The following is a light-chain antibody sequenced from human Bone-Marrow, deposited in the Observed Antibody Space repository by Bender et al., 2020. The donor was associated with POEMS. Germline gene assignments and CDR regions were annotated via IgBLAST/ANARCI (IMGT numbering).Light chain of an antibody. J-gene: IGLJ3*02. CDR3: CSYAENNFFV. CDR1: ASDIGSYNF. CDR2: EGD. Sequence: QSVLTQPPSVSGSPGQSITFSCTGTASDIGSYNFVSWYQQHPGKAPKLVIYEGDKRPSGISSRFSGSKSGNTASLTISGLQTEDEAHYYCCSYAENNFFVFGGGTRLNVL. V-gene: IGLV2-23*01.